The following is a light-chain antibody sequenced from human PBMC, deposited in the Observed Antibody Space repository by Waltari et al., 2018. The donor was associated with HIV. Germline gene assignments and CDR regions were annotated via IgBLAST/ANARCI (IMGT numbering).Light chain of an antibody. CDR3: CSYAGTYTWV. Sequence: QSALTQPRSVSGSPGQSVTISCRGSSTDIGDYNYVSWYQQHPGQVPKLVIFDVSKRPSGVPERFSGSKSVNTAALTISGLQAEDEADYYGCSYAGTYTWVFGGGTRLTVL. CDR1: STDIGDYNY. CDR2: DVS. V-gene: IGLV2-11*01. J-gene: IGLJ2*01.